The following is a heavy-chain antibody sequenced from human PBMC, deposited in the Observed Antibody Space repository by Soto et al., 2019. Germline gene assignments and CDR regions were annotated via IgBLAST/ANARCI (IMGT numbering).Heavy chain of an antibody. CDR2: IITDGSTT. CDR3: ARDLTTLGTPGDDFDY. D-gene: IGHD4-4*01. J-gene: IGHJ4*02. CDR1: ESTSRNYW. Sequence: EVQLVESGEGLVQLGGSLGLPCEASESTSRNYWSHWFGKAPGKGLVWISRIITDGSTTSSADSVKGRFTISRDNAKNTLFLQMNSLRAEDTAVYYCARDLTTLGTPGDDFDYWGQGTLVTVSS. V-gene: IGHV3-74*01.